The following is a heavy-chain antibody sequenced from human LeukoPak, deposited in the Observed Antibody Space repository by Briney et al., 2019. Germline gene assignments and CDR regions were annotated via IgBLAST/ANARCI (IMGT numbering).Heavy chain of an antibody. D-gene: IGHD3-10*01. V-gene: IGHV4-59*01. CDR2: IYYSGST. Sequence: PSETLSLTCTVSGDSISSYYWSWIRQPPEKGLEWIGYIYYSGSTNYNPSLKSRVTISVDTPKTQFSLKMNPVTAADTAVYYCARLQRITMAGPDYWYFDLWGRGTLVTVSS. J-gene: IGHJ2*01. CDR1: GDSISSYY. CDR3: ARLQRITMAGPDYWYFDL.